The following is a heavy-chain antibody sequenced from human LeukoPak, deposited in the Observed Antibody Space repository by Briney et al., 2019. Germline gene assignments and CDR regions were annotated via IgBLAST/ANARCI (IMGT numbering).Heavy chain of an antibody. CDR1: GFTFSSYG. J-gene: IGHJ4*02. CDR3: ARDSGSRCSYFDY. CDR2: IWYDGSNK. V-gene: IGHV3-33*01. D-gene: IGHD6-13*01. Sequence: GSLRLSCAASGFTFSSYGMHWVRQAPGKGLEWVAVIWYDGSNKYYADSVKGRFTISRDNSKNTLYLQMNSLRAEDTAVYYCARDSGSRCSYFDYWGQGTLVTVSS.